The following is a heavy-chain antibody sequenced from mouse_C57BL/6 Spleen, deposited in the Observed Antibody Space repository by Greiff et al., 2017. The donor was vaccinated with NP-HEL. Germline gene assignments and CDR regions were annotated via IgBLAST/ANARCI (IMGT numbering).Heavy chain of an antibody. CDR1: SVTCLLYS. J-gene: IGHJ1*03. D-gene: IGHD1-1*01. CDR3: TRDPGNFITSVVGYFDV. Sequence: EVKLVESGEGLVKPFWSLKPSCAACSVTCLLYSISFFLPTPDKSLEWVAYISSVFSSVYYADTVKGRFTISRDNARNTRYLQMSSLKSEDTAMYYCTRDPGNFITSVVGYFDVWGTGTTVTVSS. V-gene: IGHV5-9-1*02. CDR2: ISSVFSSV.